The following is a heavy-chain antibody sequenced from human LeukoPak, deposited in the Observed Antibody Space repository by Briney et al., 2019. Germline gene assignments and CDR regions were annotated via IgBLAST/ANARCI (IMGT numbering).Heavy chain of an antibody. CDR2: IYSGGST. CDR3: AKNPYDFWSGYWAFDI. D-gene: IGHD3-3*01. CDR1: GFTVSSNY. J-gene: IGHJ3*02. V-gene: IGHV3-53*01. Sequence: GGSLRLSCAASGFTVSSNYMSWLRQAPEKGLELVSVIYSGGSTYYADSVKGRFTIPRDKSKNTRYLQMNSLRAEDTAVCYCAKNPYDFWSGYWAFDIWGQGTMVTVSS.